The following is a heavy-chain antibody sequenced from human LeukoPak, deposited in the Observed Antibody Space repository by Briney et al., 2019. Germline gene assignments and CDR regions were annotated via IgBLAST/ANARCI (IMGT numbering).Heavy chain of an antibody. J-gene: IGHJ4*02. CDR2: INHSGRT. Sequence: PSETLSLTCAVYGGSFSGYYWSWIRQPPGKGLEWIGEINHSGRTNYNPSLKSRVTISVDTSKNQFSLKLSSVTAADTAVYYWARGPRVLDYWGQGTLVTVSS. CDR1: GGSFSGYY. CDR3: ARGPRVLDY. V-gene: IGHV4-34*01.